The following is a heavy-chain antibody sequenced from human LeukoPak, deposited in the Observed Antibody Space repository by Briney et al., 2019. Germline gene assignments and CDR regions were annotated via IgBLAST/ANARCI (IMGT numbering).Heavy chain of an antibody. Sequence: GGSLRLSCAASGFSFSNHGMNWVRQAPGKGLEWVAVVTYDGNHKNYADSVKGRFTISRDNSKNTLYLQMNGLRAEDTAVFYCARGSCSGGSCPYDFWGQGTLVTVSS. CDR1: GFSFSNHG. CDR2: VTYDGNHK. V-gene: IGHV3-33*05. J-gene: IGHJ4*02. CDR3: ARGSCSGGSCPYDF. D-gene: IGHD2-15*01.